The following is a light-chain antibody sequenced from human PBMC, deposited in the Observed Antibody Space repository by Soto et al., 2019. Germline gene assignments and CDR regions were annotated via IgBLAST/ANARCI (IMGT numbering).Light chain of an antibody. V-gene: IGLV2-14*01. CDR2: DVS. CDR1: TSDVGNYNY. Sequence: QSALTQPASVSGPPGQSITISCTGTTSDVGNYNYVSWYQQHPGKAPKLMIYDVSNRPSGVSNRFSGSKSGITASLTISGLQAEDEADYYCSSYTSSSTYVFGTGTKVTVL. J-gene: IGLJ1*01. CDR3: SSYTSSSTYV.